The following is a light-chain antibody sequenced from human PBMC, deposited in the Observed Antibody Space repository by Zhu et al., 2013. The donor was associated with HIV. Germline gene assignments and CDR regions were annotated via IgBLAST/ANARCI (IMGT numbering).Light chain of an antibody. CDR3: QQYNTYPYA. J-gene: IGKJ2*01. CDR1: QGISSA. V-gene: IGKV1-13*02. CDR2: DAS. Sequence: AIQLTQSPSSLSASVGDRVTITCRASQGISSALAWYQQKPGKPPKLLIYDASSLESGVPSRFSGSGSGTEFTLTISSLQPDDCATYYCQQYNTYPYAFGQGTKVEIK.